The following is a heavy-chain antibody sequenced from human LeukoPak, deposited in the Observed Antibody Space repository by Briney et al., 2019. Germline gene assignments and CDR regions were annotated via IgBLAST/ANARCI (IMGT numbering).Heavy chain of an antibody. V-gene: IGHV4-59*01. CDR3: ARSRNYDIIGFNPTYYFDA. D-gene: IGHD1-7*01. Sequence: SETLSLTCSVSGVSIIGSYWTWIRQSPGGTLEYLGYIYNTIDVNYSPSLKSRLTISIDMSRSQFSLSLRSVTTADTAIYYCARSRNYDIIGFNPTYYFDAWGQGALVTVSS. CDR2: IYNTIDV. CDR1: GVSIIGSY. J-gene: IGHJ4*02.